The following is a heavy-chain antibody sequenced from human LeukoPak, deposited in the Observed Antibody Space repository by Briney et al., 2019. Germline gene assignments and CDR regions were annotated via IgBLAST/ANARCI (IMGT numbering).Heavy chain of an antibody. Sequence: PGGSLRLSCAASGFTFSSYWMSWVRQAPGKGLEWVANIRQDGSEKYCVDSVKGRFTISRDNAKNSLYLQVNSLRAEDTAVYYCARDGPGVYDYVWGSYRFPTYYYYYGMDVWGQGTTVTVSS. CDR1: GFTFSSYW. D-gene: IGHD3-16*02. V-gene: IGHV3-7*01. J-gene: IGHJ6*02. CDR2: IRQDGSEK. CDR3: ARDGPGVYDYVWGSYRFPTYYYYYGMDV.